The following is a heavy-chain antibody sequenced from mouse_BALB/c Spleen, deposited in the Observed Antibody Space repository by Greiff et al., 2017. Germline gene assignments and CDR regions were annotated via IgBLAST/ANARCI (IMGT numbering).Heavy chain of an antibody. CDR1: GFAFSSYD. V-gene: IGHV5-12-1*01. D-gene: IGHD1-1*01. Sequence: EVMLVESGGGLVKPGGSLKLSCAASGFAFSSYDMSWVRQTPEKRLEWVAYISSGGGSTYYPDTVKGRFTISRDNAKNTLYLQMSSLKSEDTAMYYCARRHYYGSSYGFAYWGQGTLVTVSA. J-gene: IGHJ3*01. CDR3: ARRHYYGSSYGFAY. CDR2: ISSGGGST.